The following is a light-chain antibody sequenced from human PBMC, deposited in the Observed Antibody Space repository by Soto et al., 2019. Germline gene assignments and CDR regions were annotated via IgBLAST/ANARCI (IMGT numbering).Light chain of an antibody. CDR1: QSVSSN. V-gene: IGKV3-15*01. Sequence: EIVMTQSPATLSVSPGERATLSCRASQSVSSNLAWYQQKPGQRSRLLIYGASTRATGIPARFSGSGSGTEFTRTISSLQSEDFAVYYCQQYNNWPLTFGQGTKVEIK. CDR3: QQYNNWPLT. CDR2: GAS. J-gene: IGKJ1*01.